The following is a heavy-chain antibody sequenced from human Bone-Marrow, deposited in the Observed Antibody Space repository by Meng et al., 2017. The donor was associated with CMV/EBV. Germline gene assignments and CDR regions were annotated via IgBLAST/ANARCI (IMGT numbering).Heavy chain of an antibody. CDR3: ARGTAELDL. CDR1: GGTFSSYA. Sequence: SVKVSRKASGGTFSSYAISWVRQAPGQGLEWMGGIIPILGIANYAQKFQGRVTITADKSTSTAYMELSSLRSEDTAVYYCARGTAELDLWGQGTLVTVSS. V-gene: IGHV1-69*10. J-gene: IGHJ4*02. D-gene: IGHD1-26*01. CDR2: IIPILGIA.